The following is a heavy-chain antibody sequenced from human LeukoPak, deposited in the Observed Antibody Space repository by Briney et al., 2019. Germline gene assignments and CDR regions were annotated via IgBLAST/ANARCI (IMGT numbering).Heavy chain of an antibody. Sequence: ASVKVSCKASGYTFTSYGISWVRQAPGQGLEWMGWISAYNGNTNYAQKLQGRVTMTTDTSTSTAYMELRSLRSDDTAVYYCARFSLWAPWYYDILTGYPDYWGQGTLVTVSS. D-gene: IGHD3-9*01. CDR3: ARFSLWAPWYYDILTGYPDY. V-gene: IGHV1-18*01. J-gene: IGHJ4*02. CDR1: GYTFTSYG. CDR2: ISAYNGNT.